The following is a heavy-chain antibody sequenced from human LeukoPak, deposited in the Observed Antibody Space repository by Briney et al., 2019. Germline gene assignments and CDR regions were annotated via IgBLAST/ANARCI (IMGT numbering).Heavy chain of an antibody. CDR3: ASLAALAPVPPGYYYGMDV. Sequence: SETLSLTCTVSGGSISSYYWSWIPQPPGKGLEWIGYIYYSGSTNYNPSLKSRVTISVDTSKNQFSLKLSSVTAADTAVYYCASLAALAPVPPGYYYGMDVWGKGTTVTVSS. CDR2: IYYSGST. J-gene: IGHJ6*04. V-gene: IGHV4-59*01. CDR1: GGSISSYY.